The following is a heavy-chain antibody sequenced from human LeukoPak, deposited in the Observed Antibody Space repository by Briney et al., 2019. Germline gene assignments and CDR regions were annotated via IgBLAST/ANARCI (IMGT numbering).Heavy chain of an antibody. Sequence: AGGSLRLSCAASGFTFSSNWMSWVRQAPEKGLEWVANIKEDGSKENYEDSVKGRFTISRDNAKNSLYLQMSSLRAEDTAVYYCAREVPNYYGMDVWGQGTTVTVSS. CDR1: GFTFSSNW. CDR2: IKEDGSKE. CDR3: AREVPNYYGMDV. J-gene: IGHJ6*02. V-gene: IGHV3-7*01.